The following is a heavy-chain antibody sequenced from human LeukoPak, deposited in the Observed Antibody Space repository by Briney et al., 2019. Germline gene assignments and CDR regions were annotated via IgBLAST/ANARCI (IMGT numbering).Heavy chain of an antibody. J-gene: IGHJ4*02. Sequence: SETLSLTCTVSGDSISRYYWSWIRQPPGKGLEWIGNNYYSGSTNYNPSLKSRVTISVDTSKNQFSLKLSSVTAAVTAMYYCASGLAAAGTIDYWGQGTLVTVSS. CDR3: ASGLAAAGTIDY. CDR2: NYYSGST. D-gene: IGHD6-13*01. CDR1: GDSISRYY. V-gene: IGHV4-59*01.